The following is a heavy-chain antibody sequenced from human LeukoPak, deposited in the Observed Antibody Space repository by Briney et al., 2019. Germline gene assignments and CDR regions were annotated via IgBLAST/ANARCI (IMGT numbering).Heavy chain of an antibody. CDR2: ISGSGGYT. V-gene: IGHV3-23*01. D-gene: IGHD5-12*01. Sequence: SGGSLRLSCAASGFTFSSYAMNWVRQAPGKGLEWVSGISGSGGYTYYADSVKGRFTISRDNSKNTLYLQMNRLRGEDTAVYYCASGVVDNDAFDIWGQGTMVTVSS. CDR3: ASGVVDNDAFDI. CDR1: GFTFSSYA. J-gene: IGHJ3*02.